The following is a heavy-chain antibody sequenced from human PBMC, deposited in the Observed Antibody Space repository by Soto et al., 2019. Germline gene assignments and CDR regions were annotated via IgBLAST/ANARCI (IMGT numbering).Heavy chain of an antibody. CDR2: IIPIFGTA. V-gene: IGHV1-69*13. J-gene: IGHJ5*01. CDR3: ARDSSSSSYNWFDY. Sequence: VKVSCKASGGTFSSYAISWVRQAPGQGLEWMGGIIPIFGTAHYAQTFQGRVTITADESTSTAYMELSSLRSEDTAVYYCARDSSSSSYNWFDYWGQGTLVTVSS. CDR1: GGTFSSYA. D-gene: IGHD2-2*01.